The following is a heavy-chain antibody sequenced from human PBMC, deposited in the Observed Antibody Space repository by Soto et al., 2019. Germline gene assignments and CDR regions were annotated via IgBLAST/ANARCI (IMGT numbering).Heavy chain of an antibody. Sequence: QVQLRESGPRLVKPSETLSLTCTVSGGSMSPYFWSWIRQSPGKGLEWIGYIYYSGTTNYNPSFKGRVTTLLDTSKNQFSLKLVSLTAADTAFYYCARGRGGTYDAFDIWGPGALVTVSS. V-gene: IGHV4-59*01. J-gene: IGHJ3*02. CDR1: GGSMSPYF. CDR2: IYYSGTT. CDR3: ARGRGGTYDAFDI. D-gene: IGHD1-26*01.